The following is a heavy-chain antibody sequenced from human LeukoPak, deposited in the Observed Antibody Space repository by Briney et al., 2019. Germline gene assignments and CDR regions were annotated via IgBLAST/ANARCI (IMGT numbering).Heavy chain of an antibody. CDR1: GFTFSSYE. J-gene: IGHJ4*02. Sequence: GGSLRLSCAASGFTFSSYEMNWVRQAPGKGLEWVSYISSSGSTIYYADSVKGRFTISRDNAKNSLYLQMNSLRAEDTAVYYCARGTNYYGSWNWGQGTLVTVSS. D-gene: IGHD3-10*01. CDR2: ISSSGSTI. V-gene: IGHV3-48*03. CDR3: ARGTNYYGSWN.